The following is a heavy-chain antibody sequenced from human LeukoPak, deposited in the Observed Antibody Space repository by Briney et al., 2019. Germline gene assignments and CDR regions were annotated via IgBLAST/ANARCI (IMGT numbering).Heavy chain of an antibody. CDR2: ISAFNGNT. CDR3: ARDAEVGYCSTGNCYRRANDY. V-gene: IGHV1-18*01. CDR1: GYKFTRFG. D-gene: IGHD2-2*03. Sequence: GESLKISCEASGYKFTRFGFTWVRQAPGQGLECVGWISAFNGNTNYAQKFQDRISMTTDTSTNTAYMELRNLRFDDTAIYYCARDAEVGYCSTGNCYRRANDYWGQGTLVTVSS. J-gene: IGHJ4*02.